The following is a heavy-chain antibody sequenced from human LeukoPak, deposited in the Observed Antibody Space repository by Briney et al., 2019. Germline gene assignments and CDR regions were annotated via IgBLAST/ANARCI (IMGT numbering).Heavy chain of an antibody. Sequence: PSETLSLTCTVSGGSISSYYWGWIRQPPGKGLEWIGSIYHSGSTYYNPSLKSRVTISVDTSKNQFSLKLSSVTAADTAVYYCARGLRFLEWLPYYYYYYMDVWGKGTTVTVSS. CDR1: GGSISSYY. CDR2: IYHSGST. V-gene: IGHV4-39*01. J-gene: IGHJ6*03. D-gene: IGHD3-3*01. CDR3: ARGLRFLEWLPYYYYYYMDV.